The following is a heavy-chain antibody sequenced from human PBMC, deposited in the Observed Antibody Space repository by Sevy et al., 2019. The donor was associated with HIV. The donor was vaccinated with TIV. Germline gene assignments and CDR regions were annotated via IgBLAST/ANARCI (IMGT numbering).Heavy chain of an antibody. CDR3: VREIREFLSPTCFDS. D-gene: IGHD3-10*01. J-gene: IGHJ5*01. Sequence: GGSLRLSCAASGFTFSDYYMSWIRQAPGKGLEWIAYSISSGTYTNYTDSVKGRFTISRDNAKNSLYLQMNSLRAEDTAIYYCVREIREFLSPTCFDSWGQGTMVTVSS. CDR1: GFTFSDYY. V-gene: IGHV3-11*06. CDR2: SISSGTYT.